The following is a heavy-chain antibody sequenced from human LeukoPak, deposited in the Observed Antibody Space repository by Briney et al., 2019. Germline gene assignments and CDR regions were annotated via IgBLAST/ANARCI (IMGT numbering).Heavy chain of an antibody. J-gene: IGHJ4*02. CDR1: GFTFSRYA. CDR3: AKDHQLWSPKETYYFDY. CDR2: ISNTGGIT. Sequence: AGGSLRLSCEAFGFTFSRYAMSWVRQAPGKGLEWVSSISNTGGITYYADSVKGRFTISRDNSKNTLHLQMNSLRAEDTAIYYCAKDHQLWSPKETYYFDYWGQGTLVTVSS. D-gene: IGHD5-18*01. V-gene: IGHV3-23*01.